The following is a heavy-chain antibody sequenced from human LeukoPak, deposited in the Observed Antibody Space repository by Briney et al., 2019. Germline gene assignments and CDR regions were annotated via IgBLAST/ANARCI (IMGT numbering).Heavy chain of an antibody. Sequence: GGSLRLSCAASGFTFSSYWMHWVRQAPGKGLVWVSRINSDGSSTSYADSVKGRFTISRDNAKNTLYLQMNSLRAEDTAVYYCTREGYYYDSSGYSYYFDYWGQGTLVTVSS. V-gene: IGHV3-74*01. CDR2: INSDGSST. J-gene: IGHJ4*02. CDR1: GFTFSSYW. CDR3: TREGYYYDSSGYSYYFDY. D-gene: IGHD3-22*01.